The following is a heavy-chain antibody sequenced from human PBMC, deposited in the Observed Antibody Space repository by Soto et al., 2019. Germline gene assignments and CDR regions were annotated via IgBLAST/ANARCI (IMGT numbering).Heavy chain of an antibody. Sequence: QVQLQESGPRLVKPSATLSLTCTVSGGSITSSYWSWIRRPPGKGLEWIAYIYDTGISGYTPSTSYNPSLKSRVTMSVDTSTSQFSLKLTSVTAADTAVYYCARGEDAFFYYGLDVWGQGITVTVSS. CDR1: GGSITSSY. CDR3: ARGEDAFFYYGLDV. V-gene: IGHV4-59*01. J-gene: IGHJ6*02. CDR2: IYDTGISGYTPST.